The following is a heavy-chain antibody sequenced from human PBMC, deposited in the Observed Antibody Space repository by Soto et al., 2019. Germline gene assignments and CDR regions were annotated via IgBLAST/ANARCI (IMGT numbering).Heavy chain of an antibody. J-gene: IGHJ4*02. D-gene: IGHD3-10*01. CDR1: GGSISSYY. Sequence: PSETLSLTCTVSGGSISSYYWSWIRQPPGKGLEWIGYIYYSGSTNYNPSLKSRVTISVDTSKNQFSLKLSSVTAADTAVYYCARRGGFDTMVRGAFDYWGQGTLVTVSS. V-gene: IGHV4-59*08. CDR2: IYYSGST. CDR3: ARRGGFDTMVRGAFDY.